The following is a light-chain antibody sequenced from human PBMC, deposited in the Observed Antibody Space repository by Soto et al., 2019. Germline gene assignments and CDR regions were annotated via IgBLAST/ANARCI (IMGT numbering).Light chain of an antibody. CDR1: QIVNNY. Sequence: EIVLTQSPGTLSLSPGERATLSCRASQIVNNYLAWYQQKPGQAPRLLIYDTATRASGIPATFSGSGSGVYFCVAISSLGAEDSAVFCRQQRSGWPWTFGQGTKVDIK. CDR3: QQRSGWPWT. CDR2: DTA. J-gene: IGKJ1*01. V-gene: IGKV3-11*01.